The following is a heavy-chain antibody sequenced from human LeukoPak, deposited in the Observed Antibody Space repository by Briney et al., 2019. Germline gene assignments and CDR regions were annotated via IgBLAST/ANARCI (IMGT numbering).Heavy chain of an antibody. CDR1: GFSFSSYS. Sequence: GGSLRLSCVASGFSFSSYSMNWVRQAPGKGLEWVSAISGSGGSTYYADSVKGRFTISRDNSKNTLYLQMNSLRAEDTAVYYCAKVSGYSYRWFDPWGQGTLVTVSS. CDR2: ISGSGGST. V-gene: IGHV3-23*01. J-gene: IGHJ5*02. CDR3: AKVSGYSYRWFDP. D-gene: IGHD5-18*01.